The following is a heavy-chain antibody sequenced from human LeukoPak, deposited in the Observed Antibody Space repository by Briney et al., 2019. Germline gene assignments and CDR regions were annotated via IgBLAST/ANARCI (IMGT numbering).Heavy chain of an antibody. CDR1: GYSFTSNY. CDR2: IYPRDGST. V-gene: IGHV1-46*01. Sequence: ASVKVSCKASGYSFTSNYIHWVRQAPGQGLEWMGMIYPRDGSTSYAQKFQGRVTVTRDTSTSTVHMELSGLRSEDTAVYYCARDYCSGGSCYPGNNWFDPWGQGTLVTVSS. J-gene: IGHJ5*02. D-gene: IGHD2-15*01. CDR3: ARDYCSGGSCYPGNNWFDP.